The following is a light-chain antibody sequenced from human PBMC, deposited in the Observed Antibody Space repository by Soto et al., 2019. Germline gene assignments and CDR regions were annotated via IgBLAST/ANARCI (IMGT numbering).Light chain of an antibody. V-gene: IGLV2-18*02. CDR1: SSDGGSYNR. Sequence: QSVLTQPPSVSGSPGQSVAISCTGTSSDGGSYNRVSWYQQPPGAAPKLMIYEVSNRPSGVPDRFSGSKSGNTASLTISGLQAEDEADYYCNSYTGSSTYVFGTGTKVTV. J-gene: IGLJ1*01. CDR2: EVS. CDR3: NSYTGSSTYV.